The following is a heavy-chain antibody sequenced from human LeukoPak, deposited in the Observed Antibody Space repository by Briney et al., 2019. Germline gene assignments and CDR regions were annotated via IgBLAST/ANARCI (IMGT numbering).Heavy chain of an antibody. CDR3: ARSGSDAFDI. V-gene: IGHV1-2*02. D-gene: IGHD1-26*01. CDR1: GYTFSGSY. CDR2: IYPNSGDT. J-gene: IGHJ3*02. Sequence: ASVKVSCKASGYTFSGSYMHWVRQAPGQGLEWMGWIYPNSGDTKYAQKFQGRVTVTRDTSISTAFMEVSRLTSDDTAVYYCARSGSDAFDIWGQGTMVTVSS.